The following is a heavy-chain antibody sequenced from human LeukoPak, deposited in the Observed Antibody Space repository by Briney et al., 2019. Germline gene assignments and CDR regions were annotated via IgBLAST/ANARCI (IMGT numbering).Heavy chain of an antibody. J-gene: IGHJ6*03. CDR3: AKRRGLELLYYYYMDV. Sequence: PGRSLRLSCAASGFTFSSYVMHWVRQAPGKGLEWVAIISYDGSNEYYADSVKGRFTISRDNSKNTLYLQMNSLRAEDTAVYYCAKRRGLELLYYYYMDVWGKGTTVTVSS. CDR1: GFTFSSYV. V-gene: IGHV3-30*04. D-gene: IGHD1-7*01. CDR2: ISYDGSNE.